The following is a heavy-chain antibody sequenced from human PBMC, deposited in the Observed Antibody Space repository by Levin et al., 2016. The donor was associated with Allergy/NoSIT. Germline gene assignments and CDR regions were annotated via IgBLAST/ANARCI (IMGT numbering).Heavy chain of an antibody. Sequence: WIRQPPGKGLEWIGYIYYSGSTYYNPSLKSRVTISVDTSKNQFSLKLSSVTAADTAVYYCARLSRPQANNWFDPWGQGTLVTVSS. J-gene: IGHJ5*02. V-gene: IGHV4-31*02. D-gene: IGHD2-2*01. CDR2: IYYSGST. CDR3: ARLSRPQANNWFDP.